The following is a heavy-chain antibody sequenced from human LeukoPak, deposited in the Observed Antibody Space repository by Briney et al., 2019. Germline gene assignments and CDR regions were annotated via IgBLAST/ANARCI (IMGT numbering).Heavy chain of an antibody. D-gene: IGHD3-3*01. CDR3: ARGKGLPYDFWSGPHFFDY. V-gene: IGHV3-30-3*01. Sequence: PGGSLRLSCAASGFPFSSYALLWVRQAPGKGLEWVAVIPYDGTNKYYADSVKGRFTISRDNSQNTLYLEVDSLRAEDTAVYYCARGKGLPYDFWSGPHFFDYWGQGTLVTVSS. J-gene: IGHJ4*02. CDR1: GFPFSSYA. CDR2: IPYDGTNK.